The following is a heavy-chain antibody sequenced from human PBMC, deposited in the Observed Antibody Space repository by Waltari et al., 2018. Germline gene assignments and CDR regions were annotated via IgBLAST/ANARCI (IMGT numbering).Heavy chain of an antibody. CDR2: IYVNGNT. CDR3: AKFSSGTMFDF. Sequence: QLQLQESGPGLLKPSETLSLTCFVSGDSISTAGYYWGWIRQPPGKGLEYIGTIYVNGNTYYHPSLKSRLTMSVDTSKNQFSLKLTSVIAADTARYYCAKFSSGTMFDFWGQGILVTVSS. J-gene: IGHJ4*02. D-gene: IGHD1-7*01. V-gene: IGHV4-39*01. CDR1: GDSISTAGYY.